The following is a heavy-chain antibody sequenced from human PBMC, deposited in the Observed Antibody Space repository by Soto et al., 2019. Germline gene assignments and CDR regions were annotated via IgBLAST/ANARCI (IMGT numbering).Heavy chain of an antibody. J-gene: IGHJ6*02. V-gene: IGHV3-30-3*01. CDR1: GFTFSSYA. Sequence: GGSLRLSCAASGFTFSSYAMHWVRQAPGKGLEWVAVISYDGSNKYYADSVKGRFTISRDNSKNTLYLQMNSLRAEDTAVYYCASQYSSSWYTAGYYYGMDVWGQGTTVTVSS. CDR3: ASQYSSSWYTAGYYYGMDV. CDR2: ISYDGSNK. D-gene: IGHD6-13*01.